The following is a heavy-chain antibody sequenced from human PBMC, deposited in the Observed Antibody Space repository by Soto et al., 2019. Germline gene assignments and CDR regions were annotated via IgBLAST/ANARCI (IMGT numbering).Heavy chain of an antibody. CDR2: ISYDGSDE. J-gene: IGHJ4*02. CDR1: GFTFSSYG. Sequence: GGSLRLSCAASGFTFSSYGMHWVRQAPGKGLEWVAVISYDGSDEYYADSVKGRFTISRDNSKNTLYLQMNSLRPEDTAVYYCACLAHTSRYFDRIYYWGQGSLVTVSS. CDR3: ACLAHTSRYFDRIYY. V-gene: IGHV3-30*03. D-gene: IGHD3-9*01.